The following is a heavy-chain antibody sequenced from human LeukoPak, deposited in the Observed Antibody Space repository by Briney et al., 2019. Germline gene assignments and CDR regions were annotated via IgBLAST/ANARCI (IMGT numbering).Heavy chain of an antibody. CDR1: GGTFSSYA. V-gene: IGHV1-69*05. J-gene: IGHJ4*02. CDR2: IIPICGTA. D-gene: IGHD6-6*01. Sequence: SVKVSCKASGGTFSSYAISWVRQAPGQGFSWMGGIIPICGTANYAQKFQGRVTITTDESTSTAYMELSSLRSEDTAVYYCASPYSRSTTFDYWGQGTLVTVSS. CDR3: ASPYSRSTTFDY.